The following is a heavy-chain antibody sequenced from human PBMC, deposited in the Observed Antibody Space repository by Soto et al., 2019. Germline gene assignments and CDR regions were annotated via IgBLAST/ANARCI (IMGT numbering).Heavy chain of an antibody. CDR2: ISSSSSYI. J-gene: IGHJ3*02. V-gene: IGHV3-21*01. Sequence: EVQLVESGGGLVKPGGSLRLSCAASGFTFSSYSMNWVRQAPGKGLEWVSSISSSSSYIYYADSVKGRFTISRDNAKNSLYLQMNSLRAEDTAVYCCAREQAPYCSGGSCYPDAFDIWGQGTMVTVSS. D-gene: IGHD2-15*01. CDR3: AREQAPYCSGGSCYPDAFDI. CDR1: GFTFSSYS.